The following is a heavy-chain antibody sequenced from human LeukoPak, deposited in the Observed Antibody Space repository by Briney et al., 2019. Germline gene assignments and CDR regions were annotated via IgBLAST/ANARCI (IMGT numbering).Heavy chain of an antibody. V-gene: IGHV4-59*01. Sequence: SETLSLTCTGSGGSISSYYWSWLRQPPGKGLEWIGYIYYSGSTNYNPSLKSRVTISVDTSKNQFSLKLSSVTAADTAVYYCAGASYDSSGVHWGQGTLVTVSS. D-gene: IGHD3-22*01. J-gene: IGHJ4*02. CDR1: GGSISSYY. CDR3: AGASYDSSGVH. CDR2: IYYSGST.